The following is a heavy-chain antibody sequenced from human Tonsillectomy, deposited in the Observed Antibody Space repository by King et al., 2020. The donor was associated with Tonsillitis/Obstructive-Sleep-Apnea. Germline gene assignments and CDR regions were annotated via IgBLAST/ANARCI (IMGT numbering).Heavy chain of an antibody. CDR3: ARGARNYDFWSGYGYWFDP. V-gene: IGHV4-34*01. CDR2: ISHSGST. CDR1: GGSFSGYS. D-gene: IGHD3-3*01. Sequence: VQLQQWGAGLLKPSETLSLTCAVYGGSFSGYSWSWIRQPPGKGLEWIGEISHSGSTNYNPSLKSRVTISVDTSKNQFSLKLGSVTAADTAVYYCARGARNYDFWSGYGYWFDPWGQGTLVTVSS. J-gene: IGHJ5*02.